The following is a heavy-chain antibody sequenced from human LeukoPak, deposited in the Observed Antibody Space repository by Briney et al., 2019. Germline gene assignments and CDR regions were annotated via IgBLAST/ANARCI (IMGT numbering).Heavy chain of an antibody. J-gene: IGHJ4*02. V-gene: IGHV3-7*03. Sequence: GGSLRLSCVASGFTFGKYWMSWVRQAPGKGLEWVANIKLDGSEKNYVDSVKGRFTISRDNAKNSLYLQMNSLRAEDTAVYYCARDSGWFRFDHWGQGTLVTVSS. CDR2: IKLDGSEK. CDR1: GFTFGKYW. D-gene: IGHD6-19*01. CDR3: ARDSGWFRFDH.